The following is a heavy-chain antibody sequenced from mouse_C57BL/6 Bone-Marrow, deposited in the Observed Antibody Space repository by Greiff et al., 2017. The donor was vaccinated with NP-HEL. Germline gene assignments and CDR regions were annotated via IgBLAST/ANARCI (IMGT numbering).Heavy chain of an antibody. D-gene: IGHD1-1*01. CDR1: GFTFSSYG. V-gene: IGHV5-6*02. Sequence: DVMLVESGGDLVKPGGSLKLSCAASGFTFSSYGMSWVRQTPDKRLEWVATISSGGSYTYYPDSVKGRFTISRDNAKNTLYLQMSSLKSEDTAMYYCARHYIYYYGSSWFAYWGQGTLVTVSA. J-gene: IGHJ3*01. CDR2: ISSGGSYT. CDR3: ARHYIYYYGSSWFAY.